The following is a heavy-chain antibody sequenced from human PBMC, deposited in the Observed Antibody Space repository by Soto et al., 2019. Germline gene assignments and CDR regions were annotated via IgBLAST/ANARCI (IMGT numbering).Heavy chain of an antibody. V-gene: IGHV4-30-2*01. J-gene: IGHJ4*02. CDR1: GGSISSGGYS. D-gene: IGHD3-3*01. Sequence: SETLSLTCAVSGGSISSGGYSWSWIRQPPGKGLEWIGYIYHSGSTYYNPSLKSRVTISVDRSKNQFSLKLSSVTAADTAVYYCASASKYYDFWSGYSLLFDYWGQGTLVTVSS. CDR3: ASASKYYDFWSGYSLLFDY. CDR2: IYHSGST.